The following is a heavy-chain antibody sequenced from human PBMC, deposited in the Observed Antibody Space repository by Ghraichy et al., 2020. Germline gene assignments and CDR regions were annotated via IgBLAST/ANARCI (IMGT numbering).Heavy chain of an antibody. Sequence: GGSLRLSCAASGFTFSSYSMNWVRQAPGKGLEWVSSISSSSSYIYYADSVKGRFTISRDNAKNSLYLQMNSLRAEDTAVYYCARAGYSGYDLFVTYHYYYYGMDVWGQGTTVTVSS. J-gene: IGHJ6*02. D-gene: IGHD5-12*01. CDR2: ISSSSSYI. V-gene: IGHV3-21*01. CDR1: GFTFSSYS. CDR3: ARAGYSGYDLFVTYHYYYYGMDV.